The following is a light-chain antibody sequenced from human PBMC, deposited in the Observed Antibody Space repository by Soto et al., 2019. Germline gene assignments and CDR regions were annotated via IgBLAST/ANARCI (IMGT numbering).Light chain of an antibody. Sequence: QSVLTQAPSASGTPGQRVTISCSGSSSNIGSNYVYWYQQLPGTAPKLLIYRNNQRPSGVPDRFSGSKSGTSASLAISGLRSEDEADYYCAAWDDSLSGSYVFGTGT. J-gene: IGLJ1*01. CDR1: SSNIGSNY. CDR2: RNN. V-gene: IGLV1-47*01. CDR3: AAWDDSLSGSYV.